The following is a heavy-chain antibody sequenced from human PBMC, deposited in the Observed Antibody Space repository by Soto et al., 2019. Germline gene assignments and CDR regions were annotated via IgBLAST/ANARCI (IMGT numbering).Heavy chain of an antibody. CDR2: INHSGST. Sequence: PSETLSLTCAVYGGSFSGYYWSWIRQPPGKGLEWIGEINHSGSTNYNPSLKSRVTISVDTSKNQFSLKLSSVTAADTAVYYCARAYIAAAGTHDWFGPWGQGTLVTVSS. CDR1: GGSFSGYY. D-gene: IGHD6-13*01. V-gene: IGHV4-34*01. J-gene: IGHJ5*02. CDR3: ARAYIAAAGTHDWFGP.